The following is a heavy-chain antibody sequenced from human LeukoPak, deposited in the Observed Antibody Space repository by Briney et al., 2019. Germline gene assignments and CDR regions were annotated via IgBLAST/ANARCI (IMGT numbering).Heavy chain of an antibody. V-gene: IGHV1-8*01. D-gene: IGHD2-2*01. Sequence: RASVTVSCKASGYTFTSYDINWVRQATGQGLEWMGWMNPNSGNTGYAQKFQGRVTMTRNTSISTAYMELSSLRSEDTAVYYCARGRTFVVVPAGVYYYYYGMDVWGQGTTVTVSS. CDR2: MNPNSGNT. CDR3: ARGRTFVVVPAGVYYYYYGMDV. J-gene: IGHJ6*02. CDR1: GYTFTSYD.